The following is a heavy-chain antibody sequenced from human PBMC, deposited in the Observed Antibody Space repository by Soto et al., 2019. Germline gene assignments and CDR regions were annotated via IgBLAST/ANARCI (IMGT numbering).Heavy chain of an antibody. CDR1: GFTFDDYA. V-gene: IGHV3-9*01. CDR2: ISWNIGNT. J-gene: IGHJ4*02. CDR3: AKGAISVTALFDY. D-gene: IGHD2-15*01. Sequence: EVQLVESGGGLVQPGRSLRLSCAASGFTFDDYAMHWVRQAPGKGLEWVSGISWNIGNTGYADSVKGRFTISRDNDKNSLYLQMNSLKTEDTALYYCAKGAISVTALFDYWGQGTLVTVSS.